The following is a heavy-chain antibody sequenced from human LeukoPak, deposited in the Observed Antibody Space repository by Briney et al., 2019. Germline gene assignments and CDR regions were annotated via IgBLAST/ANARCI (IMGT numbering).Heavy chain of an antibody. CDR2: TSYDESNK. CDR1: GFTFSGYA. Sequence: GGSLRLSCAASGFTFSGYAMQWVRQAPGKGLEWVAVTSYDESNKYYADSVKGRFTISRDNSRNTLYLQMNSLRPEDTAMYYCARSTSGAFDIWGQGTVVTVSP. CDR3: ARSTSGAFDI. D-gene: IGHD2-2*01. V-gene: IGHV3-30*04. J-gene: IGHJ3*02.